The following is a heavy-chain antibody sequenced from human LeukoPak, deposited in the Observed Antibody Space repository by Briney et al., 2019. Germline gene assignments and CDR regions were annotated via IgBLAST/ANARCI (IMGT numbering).Heavy chain of an antibody. J-gene: IGHJ4*02. D-gene: IGHD3-22*01. CDR1: GFTVSSNY. Sequence: QPGGSLRLSCAASGFTVSSNYMSWVRQAPGKGLEWVSVIYSGGSTYYADSVKGRFTISRDNFKNTLYLQMNSLRAEDTAVYYCARDTRGYYDSSGYYYPMAYWGQGTLVTVSS. CDR2: IYSGGST. CDR3: ARDTRGYYDSSGYYYPMAY. V-gene: IGHV3-66*01.